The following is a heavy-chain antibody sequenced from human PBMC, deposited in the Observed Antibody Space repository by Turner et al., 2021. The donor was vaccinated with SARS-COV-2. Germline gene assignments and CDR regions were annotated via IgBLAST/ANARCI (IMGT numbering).Heavy chain of an antibody. CDR2: IYYSGNT. CDR1: GGSISSSAFY. V-gene: IGHV4-39*01. D-gene: IGHD3-9*01. CDR3: VRLPDYDILTK. J-gene: IGHJ4*02. Sequence: QLQLQESGPGLVKPSETLSLTCTVSGGSISSSAFYGGWVRQPPGKGLEWIGAIYYSGNTYYNPSLKSRLTISFDRSRNQFSVRLRSVTAADTAVYYCVRLPDYDILTKWGQGTLVTVSS.